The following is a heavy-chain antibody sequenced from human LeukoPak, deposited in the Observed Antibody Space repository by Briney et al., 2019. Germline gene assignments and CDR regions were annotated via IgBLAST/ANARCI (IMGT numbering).Heavy chain of an antibody. CDR1: GFTFSSYW. CDR2: MKQDGSEK. V-gene: IGHV3-7*01. D-gene: IGHD6-13*01. J-gene: IGHJ4*02. Sequence: GGSLRLSCAASGFTFSSYWMSWVRQAPGKGLEWVANMKQDGSEKYYVDSVKGRFTISRDNAKNSLYLQMNSLRAEDTAVYYCARWPKQQLDNYFDYWGQGTLVTVSS. CDR3: ARWPKQQLDNYFDY.